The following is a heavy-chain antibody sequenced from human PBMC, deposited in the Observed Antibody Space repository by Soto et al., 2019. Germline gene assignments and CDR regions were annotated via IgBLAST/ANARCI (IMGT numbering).Heavy chain of an antibody. V-gene: IGHV3-43*01. D-gene: IGHD1-26*01. J-gene: IGHJ4*02. Sequence: PGGSLRLSCAASGFTFDDYTMHWVRQAPGKGLEWVSLISWDGGSTYYADSVKGRFTISRDNSKNSLYLQMNSLRTEDTALYYCAKDSGVGATTGYFDYWGQGTLVTVSS. CDR3: AKDSGVGATTGYFDY. CDR2: ISWDGGST. CDR1: GFTFDDYT.